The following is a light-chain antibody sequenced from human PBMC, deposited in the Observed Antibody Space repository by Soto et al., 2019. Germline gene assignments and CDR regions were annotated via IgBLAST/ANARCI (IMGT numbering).Light chain of an antibody. Sequence: EIVLTQSPGTLSLSPGESATLSCRASQSISSTFVAWYQQKPGQAPRLLIYAASSRETGIPARFSGSGSGTDYTLTISRLEPEDFALYYCQQYTGSPRAFGQGTKVDIK. CDR3: QQYTGSPRA. CDR1: QSISSTF. CDR2: AAS. J-gene: IGKJ1*01. V-gene: IGKV3-20*01.